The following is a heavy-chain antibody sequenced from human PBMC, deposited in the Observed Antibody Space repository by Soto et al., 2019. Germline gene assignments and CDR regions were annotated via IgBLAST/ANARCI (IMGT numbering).Heavy chain of an antibody. CDR3: ARSSWDYYDTSTQGGYYFDY. J-gene: IGHJ4*02. CDR1: GFTFSTYA. V-gene: IGHV3-30-3*01. Sequence: QVQLVESGGGVVQPGRSLRLSCAASGFTFSTYAMYWVRQAPGKGLEWVSVISYDASNKYFADSGKGRFSISRDNSRNTLYLQMNSLRAEDTAVYYCARSSWDYYDTSTQGGYYFDYWGQGSLVTVSS. D-gene: IGHD3-22*01. CDR2: ISYDASNK.